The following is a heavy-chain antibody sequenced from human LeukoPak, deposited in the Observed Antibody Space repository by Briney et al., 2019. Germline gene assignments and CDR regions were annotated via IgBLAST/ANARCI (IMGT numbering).Heavy chain of an antibody. J-gene: IGHJ4*02. CDR3: ARRGRVAAAGFDY. Sequence: SETPSLTCAVYGGSFSGYYWSWIRQPPGKGLEWIGEINHSGSTNSNQSLKSRVTISDDTSKNLCSVKLGYVTAADRAVYYCARRGRVAAAGFDYWGQGTLVTVSS. D-gene: IGHD6-13*01. CDR1: GGSFSGYY. V-gene: IGHV4-34*01. CDR2: INHSGST.